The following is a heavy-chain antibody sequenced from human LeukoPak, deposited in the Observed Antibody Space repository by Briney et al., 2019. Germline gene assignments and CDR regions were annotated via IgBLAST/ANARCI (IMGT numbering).Heavy chain of an antibody. Sequence: SETLSLTCTVSGGSISIYYWGWIRQPPGKGLEWIGYIYYSGSTYYNPSLKSRVTISVDTSKNQFSLKLSSVTAADTAVYYCARDHGSDYGMDVWGQGTTVTVSS. CDR2: IYYSGST. CDR3: ARDHGSDYGMDV. V-gene: IGHV4-30-4*08. CDR1: GGSISIYY. J-gene: IGHJ6*02. D-gene: IGHD3-10*01.